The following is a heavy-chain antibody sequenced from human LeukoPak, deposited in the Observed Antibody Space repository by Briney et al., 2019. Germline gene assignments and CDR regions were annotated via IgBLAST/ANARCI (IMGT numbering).Heavy chain of an antibody. CDR1: GFTFSSYG. CDR2: ISYDGSNK. J-gene: IGHJ1*01. V-gene: IGHV3-30*18. Sequence: GGSLRLSCAASGFTFSSYGMHWVRQAPGKGLEWVAVISYDGSNKYYADSVKGRFTISRDNSKNTLYLQMNSLRAEDTAVYYCAKGNGYDKAEYFQHWGQGTLVTVSS. D-gene: IGHD3-22*01. CDR3: AKGNGYDKAEYFQH.